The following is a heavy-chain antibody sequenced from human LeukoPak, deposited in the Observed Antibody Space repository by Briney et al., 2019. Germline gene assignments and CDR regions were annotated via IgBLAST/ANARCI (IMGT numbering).Heavy chain of an antibody. V-gene: IGHV4-4*07. CDR3: ARDHPRRIAVEWGGYYYYYMDV. CDR1: GGSISSYY. CDR2: TYTSEST. J-gene: IGHJ6*03. D-gene: IGHD6-19*01. Sequence: PSETLSLTCSVSGGSISSYYWRWIRQPAGKGLEWIGRTYTSESTNSNPSLKSRVTMSVDTSNNQFSLKLSAVTAPDTAVYYCARDHPRRIAVEWGGYYYYYMDVWGKGTTVTISS.